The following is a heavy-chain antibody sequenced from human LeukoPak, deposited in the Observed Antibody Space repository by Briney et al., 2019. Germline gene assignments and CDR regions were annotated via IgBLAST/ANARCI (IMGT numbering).Heavy chain of an antibody. CDR3: AKRGVVIRVILVGFHKEAYYFDS. Sequence: GGSLRLSCAASGFTFSIYWMSWVRQAPGKGLEWVAGISGSGGGTNYADSVKGRFTISRDNSKNTLYLQMSRLRAEDTAVYFCAKRGVVIRVILVGFHKEAYYFDSWGQGARVTVSS. D-gene: IGHD3-22*01. CDR2: ISGSGGGT. CDR1: GFTFSIYW. J-gene: IGHJ4*02. V-gene: IGHV3-23*01.